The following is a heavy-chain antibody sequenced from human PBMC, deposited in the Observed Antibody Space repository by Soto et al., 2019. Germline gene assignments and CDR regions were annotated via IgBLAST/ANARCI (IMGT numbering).Heavy chain of an antibody. Sequence: EVQLVESGGGLVQPGGSLKLSCAASGFTFSTYWMSWVRQAPGKGLEWVANIKQDGSEKYYVDSVKGRFTISRDNAKNSLYLQMNSLRAEDTAVYYRVSGGGTGDWGQGTLVTVSS. D-gene: IGHD2-8*02. J-gene: IGHJ4*02. V-gene: IGHV3-7*01. CDR1: GFTFSTYW. CDR2: IKQDGSEK. CDR3: VSGGGTGD.